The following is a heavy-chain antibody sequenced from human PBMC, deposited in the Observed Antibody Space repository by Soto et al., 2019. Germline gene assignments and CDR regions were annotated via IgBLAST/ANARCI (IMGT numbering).Heavy chain of an antibody. CDR3: TAIFGVVIPEYYYYMDV. V-gene: IGHV3-15*01. CDR2: IKSKTDGGTT. CDR1: GFTFSNAW. Sequence: EVQLVESGGGLVKPGGSLRLSCAASGFTFSNAWMSWVRQAPGKGLEWVGRIKSKTDGGTTDYAAPVEGRFTISRDDSKNTLYLQMNSLKTEDTAVYYCTAIFGVVIPEYYYYMDVWGKGTTVTVSS. D-gene: IGHD3-3*01. J-gene: IGHJ6*03.